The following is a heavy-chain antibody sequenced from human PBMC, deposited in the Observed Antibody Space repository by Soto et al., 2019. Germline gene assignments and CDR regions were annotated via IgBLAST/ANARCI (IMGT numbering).Heavy chain of an antibody. D-gene: IGHD1-1*01. V-gene: IGHV3-23*01. Sequence: EVQLLESGGGLVQPGGSLRLSCAASGFVFKDYAISWVRQAPGKGLEWVSGISASGGRTYYAESVKGRLSVSRDNSNNTVFLQINRLRDEDTAIYYCARGSSTTPTSYGYLAYWGQGTLVTVSS. CDR2: ISASGGRT. J-gene: IGHJ4*02. CDR1: GFVFKDYA. CDR3: ARGSSTTPTSYGYLAY.